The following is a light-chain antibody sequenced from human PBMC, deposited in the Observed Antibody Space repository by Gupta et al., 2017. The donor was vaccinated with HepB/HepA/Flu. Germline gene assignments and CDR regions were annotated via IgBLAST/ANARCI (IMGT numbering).Light chain of an antibody. Sequence: EIVLTQSPATLSLSPGERATLSCRDSQGVSSYLAWYQQRPGQAPRLLIYDASNRATGIPARFSGSGSGTDFTLTISRREPEDFALYYWQLRSNWPRFGGGTLVEIK. V-gene: IGKV3D-11*01. CDR1: QGVSSY. CDR2: DAS. J-gene: IGKJ4*02. CDR3: QLRSNWPR.